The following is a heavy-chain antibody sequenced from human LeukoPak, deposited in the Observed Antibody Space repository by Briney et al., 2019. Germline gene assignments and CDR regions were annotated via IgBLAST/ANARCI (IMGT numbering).Heavy chain of an antibody. CDR2: IYYSGST. CDR1: GGSISSYY. D-gene: IGHD3-22*01. V-gene: IGHV4-59*12. J-gene: IGHJ4*02. Sequence: SETLSLTCTVSGGSISSYYWSWIRQPPGKGLEWIGYIYYSGSTNYNPSLKSRVSVSVDTSKNQFSLKLRSVTAADTAVYYCASTTPKYYFDSSGYSSLFDYWGQGTLVTVSS. CDR3: ASTTPKYYFDSSGYSSLFDY.